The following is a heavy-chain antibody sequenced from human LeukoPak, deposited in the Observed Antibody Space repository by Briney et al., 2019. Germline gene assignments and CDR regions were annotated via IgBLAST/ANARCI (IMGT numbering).Heavy chain of an antibody. J-gene: IGHJ6*02. V-gene: IGHV3-30-3*01. D-gene: IGHD2-21*02. CDR3: ARALRYCGGDCYPYYYYYGMGV. Sequence: GGSLRLSCAASGFTFSSYAMHWVRQAPGKGLEWVAVISYDGSNKYYADSVKGRFTISRDNSKNTLYLQMNSLRAEDTAVYYCARALRYCGGDCYPYYYYYGMGVWGQGTTVTVSS. CDR2: ISYDGSNK. CDR1: GFTFSSYA.